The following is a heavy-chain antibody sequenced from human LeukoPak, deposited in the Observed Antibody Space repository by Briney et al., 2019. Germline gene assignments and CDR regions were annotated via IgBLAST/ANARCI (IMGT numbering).Heavy chain of an antibody. Sequence: GGSLRLSCAASGFTFSSYGMSWVRQAPGKGLEWVSAISGSGGSAYYADSVKGRFTISRDNSKNTLYLQMNSLRAEDTAVYYCAKGHSSGYYSPMYTYFDYWGQGTLVTVSS. CDR2: ISGSGGSA. CDR1: GFTFSSYG. D-gene: IGHD3-22*01. CDR3: AKGHSSGYYSPMYTYFDY. V-gene: IGHV3-23*01. J-gene: IGHJ4*02.